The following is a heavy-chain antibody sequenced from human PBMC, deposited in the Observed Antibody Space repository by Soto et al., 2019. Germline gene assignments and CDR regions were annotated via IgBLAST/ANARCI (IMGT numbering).Heavy chain of an antibody. V-gene: IGHV3-13*01. CDR2: IDTAGDT. Sequence: GGSLRLSSAASGFTFSSYDMHWVRQATGKGLEWVSAIDTAGDTYYPGSVKGRLSLSRENAKNSLYLQMHSLRAGDTAVYYGERDHDYSGMDVWGQGTTVTVSS. CDR1: GFTFSSYD. J-gene: IGHJ6*02. CDR3: ERDHDYSGMDV.